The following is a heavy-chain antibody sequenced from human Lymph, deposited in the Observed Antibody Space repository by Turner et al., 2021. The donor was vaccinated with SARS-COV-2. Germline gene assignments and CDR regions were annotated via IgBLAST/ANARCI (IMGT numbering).Heavy chain of an antibody. D-gene: IGHD3-16*01. CDR3: AGIVTPGMGGGVYYYYYGMDV. Sequence: QVQLVQSGAEVKKPGSSVKVSCKASGGTFSSSAISWVRQAPGQGFEWRGVIIPMLGIANYAQKFQGRVWITANKSTGTATMELRSLESGETALYYCAGIVTPGMGGGVYYYYYGMDVWGQGTTVTVSS. CDR2: IIPMLGIA. V-gene: IGHV1-69*10. J-gene: IGHJ6*02. CDR1: GGTFSSSA.